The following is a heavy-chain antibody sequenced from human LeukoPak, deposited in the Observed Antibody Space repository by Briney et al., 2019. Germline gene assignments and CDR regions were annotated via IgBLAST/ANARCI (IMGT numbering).Heavy chain of an antibody. D-gene: IGHD6-13*01. J-gene: IGHJ4*02. CDR1: GFTFSSHA. V-gene: IGHV3-23*01. Sequence: GGSLRLSCAASGFTFSSHAMSWVRQAPGKGLEWVSGISGGGATTYYADSVTGRFTISRDNSRNTLYLQMNSLRAEDTAVYYCAKISADSWRLPDLDYWGQGTLVTVPS. CDR3: AKISADSWRLPDLDY. CDR2: ISGGGATT.